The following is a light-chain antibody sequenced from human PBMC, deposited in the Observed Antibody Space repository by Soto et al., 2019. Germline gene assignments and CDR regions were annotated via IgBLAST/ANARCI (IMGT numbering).Light chain of an antibody. CDR2: GAS. CDR1: QSVSSN. J-gene: IGKJ1*01. Sequence: EIVLTQSPGTLSLSPGERATLSCRASQSVSSNLAWYQQKPGQAPRLLIYGASTRATGIQARFSGSGSGTEFTLTIRSLQSEDFAVYYCQQYNNWPRTFGQGTKVDIK. CDR3: QQYNNWPRT. V-gene: IGKV3-15*01.